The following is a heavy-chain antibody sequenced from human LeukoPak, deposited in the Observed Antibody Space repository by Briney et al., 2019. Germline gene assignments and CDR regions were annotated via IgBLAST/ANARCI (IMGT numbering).Heavy chain of an antibody. CDR1: GGSISSGGYY. CDR2: IYYSGST. CDR3: ARVVDNSSSPHYYYMDV. D-gene: IGHD6-13*01. Sequence: SETLSHTCTVSGGSISSGGYYWNWIRQHPGKGLEWIGYIYYSGSTFYNPSLKSRVTISVDTSKNQFSLKLSSVTAADTAVYYCARVVDNSSSPHYYYMDVWGKGTTVTVSS. J-gene: IGHJ6*03. V-gene: IGHV4-31*03.